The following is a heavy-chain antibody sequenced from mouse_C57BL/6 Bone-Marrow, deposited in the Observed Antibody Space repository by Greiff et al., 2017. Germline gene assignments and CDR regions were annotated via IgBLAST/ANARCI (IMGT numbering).Heavy chain of an antibody. J-gene: IGHJ4*01. CDR2: IRNKANGYKT. CDR1: GFTFTDYY. CDR3: ARSKDY. V-gene: IGHV7-3*01. Sequence: EVKLVESGGGLVQPGGSLSLSCAASGFTFTDYYMSWVLQPPGKALEWFGFIRNKANGYKTEYSASVQGRFTISRDKSQSILYLQMNSLRAEDSATYYCARSKDYWCQGTSVTVTS.